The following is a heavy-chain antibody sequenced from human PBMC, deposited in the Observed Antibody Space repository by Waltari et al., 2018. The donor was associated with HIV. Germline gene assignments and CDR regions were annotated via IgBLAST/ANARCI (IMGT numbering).Heavy chain of an antibody. CDR1: GFNFSSFG. D-gene: IGHD3-9*01. CDR3: ATDFKARGLEPSFLDS. Sequence: VRLVESGGGVIQPGGSLSLSCAASGFNFSSFGLHWVRQVPGKGRDWVALTPYDGSDEYYVESVKGRFTISKDNSRSCLTLQMNSLRPEDTAIYFCATDFKARGLEPSFLDSWGQGTLVTVSS. CDR2: TPYDGSDE. V-gene: IGHV3-30*02. J-gene: IGHJ1*01.